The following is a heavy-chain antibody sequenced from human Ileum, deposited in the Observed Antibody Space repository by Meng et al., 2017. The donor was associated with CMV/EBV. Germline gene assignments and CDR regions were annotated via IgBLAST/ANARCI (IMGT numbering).Heavy chain of an antibody. CDR3: ATYVAGAGGGGS. D-gene: IGHD6-13*01. CDR1: GDFISTGSYP. Sequence: QVHLQESGKGWVKPSQPLSPTCTVPGDFISTGSYPWSWIRQPAGKGLEWIGQIYTSGSTTYNPSLKSRVTISVDTSRNEFFLKLNSVTAADTAMYYCATYVAGAGGGGSWGQGTLVTVSS. J-gene: IGHJ4*02. V-gene: IGHV4-61*09. CDR2: IYTSGST.